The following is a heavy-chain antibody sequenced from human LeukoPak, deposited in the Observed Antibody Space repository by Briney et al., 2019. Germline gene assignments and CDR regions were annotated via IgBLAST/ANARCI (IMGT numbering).Heavy chain of an antibody. V-gene: IGHV1-3*03. Sequence: ASVKVSCTASGYTFTTYTMHWVRQAPRQSLEWMGWITGDGSTKYSGDFQSRVTITGDTSANTAYMELNSLTSEDTAVYYCASQGHLGAFDLWGQGTMISVFS. J-gene: IGHJ3*01. CDR2: ITGDGST. CDR1: GYTFTTYT. D-gene: IGHD3-16*01. CDR3: ASQGHLGAFDL.